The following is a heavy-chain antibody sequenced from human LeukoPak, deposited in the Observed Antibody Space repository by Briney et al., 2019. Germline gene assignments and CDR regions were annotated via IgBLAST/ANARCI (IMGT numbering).Heavy chain of an antibody. CDR1: GGSISSSNYY. Sequence: PSGTLSLTCSVSGGSISSSNYYWGWIRQPPGKGLEWIGSIYYIGNTYYNSSLKSRVTISVDTSKNQFSLKVRSVTAADTAVYYCARETPYGSGSYPFDYWGQGILVTVSS. CDR3: ARETPYGSGSYPFDY. CDR2: IYYIGNT. V-gene: IGHV4-39*02. D-gene: IGHD3-10*01. J-gene: IGHJ4*02.